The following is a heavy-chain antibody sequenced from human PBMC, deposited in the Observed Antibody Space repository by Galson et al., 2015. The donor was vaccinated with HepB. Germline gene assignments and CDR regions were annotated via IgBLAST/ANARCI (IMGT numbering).Heavy chain of an antibody. D-gene: IGHD5-24*01. CDR3: ARCPVDMAAGYWCYFLDV. J-gene: IGHJ6*02. V-gene: IGHV1-69*13. CDR2: IIPIFHTS. Sequence: SVKVSCKASGGTFSSYVISWVRQAPGQGLEWMGGIIPIFHTSNYAQKFQGRVTITADESTYTAYMELSSLRSEDTAVYYCARCPVDMAAGYWCYFLDVWGQGTTVTVSS. CDR1: GGTFSSYV.